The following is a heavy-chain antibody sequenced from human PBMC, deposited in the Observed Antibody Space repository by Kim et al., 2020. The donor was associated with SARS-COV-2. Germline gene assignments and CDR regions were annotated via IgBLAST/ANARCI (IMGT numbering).Heavy chain of an antibody. CDR3: ARLVRRGSGSCYTHDS. CDR1: GYSFPTYW. J-gene: IGHJ5*01. Sequence: GESLKISCKASGYSFPTYWISWVRQMPGKGLEWMGRIDPSDSYTNYSPSFQGHVAISTDESSSTAYLQWSSLRASDTAMYYCARLVRRGSGSCYTHDSWGQGTLVTVSS. V-gene: IGHV5-10-1*01. CDR2: IDPSDSYT. D-gene: IGHD3-10*01.